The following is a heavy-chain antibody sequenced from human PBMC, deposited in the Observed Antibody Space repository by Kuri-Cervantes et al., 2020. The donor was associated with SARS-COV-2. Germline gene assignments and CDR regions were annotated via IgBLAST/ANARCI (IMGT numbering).Heavy chain of an antibody. D-gene: IGHD6-19*01. CDR2: IYSGGST. V-gene: IGHV3-53*01. CDR1: GFTVSSNY. CDR3: ARSIIAVAGFGGRDY. Sequence: GESLKISCAASGFTVSSNYMSWVRQAPGKGLEWVSVIYSGGSTYYADSVKGRFTISRDNSKNTLYLQMNSLRAEVTAVYYCARSIIAVAGFGGRDYWGQGTLVTVSS. J-gene: IGHJ4*02.